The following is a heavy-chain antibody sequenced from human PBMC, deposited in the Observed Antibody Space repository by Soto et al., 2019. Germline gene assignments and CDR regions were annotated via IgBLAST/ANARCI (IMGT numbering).Heavy chain of an antibody. V-gene: IGHV3-23*01. J-gene: IGHJ6*02. Sequence: GGSLRLSCAASGFTFSSYAMSWVRQAPGKGLEWVSAISGSGGSTYYADSVKGRFTISRDNSKNTLYLQMNSLRAEDTAVYYCAKASEVSALRYFDWSKTYYYGMDVWGQGTTVTVSS. CDR3: AKASEVSALRYFDWSKTYYYGMDV. CDR1: GFTFSSYA. D-gene: IGHD3-9*01. CDR2: ISGSGGST.